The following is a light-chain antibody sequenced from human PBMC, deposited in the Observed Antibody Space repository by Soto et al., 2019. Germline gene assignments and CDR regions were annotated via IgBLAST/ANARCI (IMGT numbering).Light chain of an antibody. CDR2: DVN. CDR1: SSDVGGYNY. Sequence: QSALTQPASVSGSPGQSITISCTGTSSDVGGYNYVSWYQHHPDKAPKLMIYDVNNRPSGVSNRFSGSKSGNTASLTISGLQAADEAAYYCCSYTSNTPRLVFGGGTKVTVL. J-gene: IGLJ2*01. CDR3: CSYTSNTPRLV. V-gene: IGLV2-14*03.